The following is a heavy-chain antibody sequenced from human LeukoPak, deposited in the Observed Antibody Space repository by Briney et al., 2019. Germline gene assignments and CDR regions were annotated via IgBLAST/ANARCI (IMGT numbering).Heavy chain of an antibody. CDR1: GFTFSSYC. V-gene: IGHV3-21*01. D-gene: IGHD3-10*01. Sequence: GGSLRLSCAASGFTFSSYCMNWVRQAPGKGLEWVSCISSGSSYIYYADSVKGRFTISRDNAKNSLYLQMNSLRAEDTAVYYCARGSGARSYNWFDPWGQGALVTVSS. CDR2: ISSGSSYI. CDR3: ARGSGARSYNWFDP. J-gene: IGHJ5*02.